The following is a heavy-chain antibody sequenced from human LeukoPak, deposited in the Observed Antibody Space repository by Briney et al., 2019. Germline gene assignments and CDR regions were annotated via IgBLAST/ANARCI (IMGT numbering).Heavy chain of an antibody. J-gene: IGHJ5*02. CDR3: LTGYNHAVDWFDP. CDR1: GFTFSSHG. V-gene: IGHV3-23*01. Sequence: GGSLRLSCAASGFTFSSHGMNWVRQAPGKGLEWVSGITGGGTTYYADSVKGRVTISRDNSKNTLHLQMNSLRAEDTAVYYCLTGYNHAVDWFDPWGQGTLVTVSS. D-gene: IGHD3-9*01. CDR2: ITGGGTT.